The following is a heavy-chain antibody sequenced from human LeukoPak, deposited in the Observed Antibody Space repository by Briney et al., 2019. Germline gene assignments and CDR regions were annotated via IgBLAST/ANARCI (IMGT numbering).Heavy chain of an antibody. Sequence: SETLSLTCTVSGGSISSCYWSWIRQPPGKGLEWIGYIYYSGSTNYNPSLKSRVTISVDTSKNQFSLKLSSVTAADTAVYYCARASPQWLGPGAFDIWGQGTMVTVSS. V-gene: IGHV4-59*01. CDR3: ARASPQWLGPGAFDI. CDR2: IYYSGST. J-gene: IGHJ3*02. D-gene: IGHD6-19*01. CDR1: GGSISSCY.